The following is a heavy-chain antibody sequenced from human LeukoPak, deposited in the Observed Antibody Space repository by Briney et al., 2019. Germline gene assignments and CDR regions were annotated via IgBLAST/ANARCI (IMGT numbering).Heavy chain of an antibody. CDR3: ARVQGEARDY. CDR2: ISGRTTST. Sequence: GGSLRLSCAASGFTFRTYIMSWVRQAPGKGLEWVSSISGRTTSTFYADSVKGRFTISRDNAKNALYLQMSSLRDEDAAVYYCARVQGEARDYWGQGTLVTVSS. J-gene: IGHJ4*02. CDR1: GFTFRTYI. V-gene: IGHV3-21*01.